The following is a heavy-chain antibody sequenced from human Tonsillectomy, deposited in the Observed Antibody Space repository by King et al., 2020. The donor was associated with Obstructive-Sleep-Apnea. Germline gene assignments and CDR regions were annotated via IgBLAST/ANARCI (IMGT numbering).Heavy chain of an antibody. CDR1: GGTLRSYA. Sequence: VQLVESGAEVKKPGSSVKVSCKASGGTLRSYAISWVRQAPGQGLEWMGGIIPMFGSTNYAQKFQGRVTITADESTSTAYMELSSLRAEDTALYYCARANCGVDCHSGYYYVMDVWGQGTAVTVSS. D-gene: IGHD2-21*02. J-gene: IGHJ6*02. CDR2: IIPMFGST. V-gene: IGHV1-69*01. CDR3: ARANCGVDCHSGYYYVMDV.